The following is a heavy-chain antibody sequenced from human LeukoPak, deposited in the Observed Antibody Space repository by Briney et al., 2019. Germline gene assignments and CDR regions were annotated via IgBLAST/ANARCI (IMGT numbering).Heavy chain of an antibody. J-gene: IGHJ4*02. V-gene: IGHV1-69*06. Sequence: ASVKVSCKASGGTFSSYAISWVRQAPGQGLEWMGGIIPIFGTANYAQKFQGRVTMTEDTSTDTAYMELSSLRSEDTAVYYCATEVVITGTVVYWGQGTLVTVSS. D-gene: IGHD3-22*01. CDR3: ATEVVITGTVVY. CDR2: IIPIFGTA. CDR1: GGTFSSYA.